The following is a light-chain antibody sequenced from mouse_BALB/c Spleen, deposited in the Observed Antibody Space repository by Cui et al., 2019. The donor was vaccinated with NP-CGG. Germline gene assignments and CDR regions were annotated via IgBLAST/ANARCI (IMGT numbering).Light chain of an antibody. CDR2: GTN. CDR1: TGAVTSRNY. V-gene: IGLV1*01. J-gene: IGLJ1*01. Sequence: QAVVTQESALTTSPGETVTLTCRSSTGAVTSRNYANWVQEKPDHLFTGLIGGTNNRVPGVPARISGSLSGDKAALTITGAQTEDEAIYFCALWYSNHWVFGGGTKLTVL. CDR3: ALWYSNHWV.